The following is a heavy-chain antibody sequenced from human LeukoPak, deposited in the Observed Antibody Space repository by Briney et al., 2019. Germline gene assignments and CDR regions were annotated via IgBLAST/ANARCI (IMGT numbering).Heavy chain of an antibody. D-gene: IGHD5-24*01. V-gene: IGHV1-18*01. Sequence: ASVKVSCKASGYTFYSYGISWVRQAPGQGLEWVGWIKSDTGATYYAQRFQGRVAMTRDTSISTAYMELSGLKSDDTALYYCATEMTAIGENAFDIWGQGTFVTVSS. CDR3: ATEMTAIGENAFDI. J-gene: IGHJ3*02. CDR2: IKSDTGAT. CDR1: GYTFYSYG.